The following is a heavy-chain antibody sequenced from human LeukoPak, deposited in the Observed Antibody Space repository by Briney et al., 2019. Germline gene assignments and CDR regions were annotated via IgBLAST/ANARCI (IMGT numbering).Heavy chain of an antibody. CDR3: AKDFRAKSGSGSNGWFDP. CDR2: ISGSGDRT. J-gene: IGHJ5*02. Sequence: GGSLRLSCAASGFTFSSYSMGWVRQAPGKGLEWVSAISGSGDRTYYADSVKGRFTVSRDNSKNTLYLQMNSLRDDDMAVYYCAKDFRAKSGSGSNGWFDPWGQGTLVTVSS. V-gene: IGHV3-23*01. D-gene: IGHD3-10*01. CDR1: GFTFSSYS.